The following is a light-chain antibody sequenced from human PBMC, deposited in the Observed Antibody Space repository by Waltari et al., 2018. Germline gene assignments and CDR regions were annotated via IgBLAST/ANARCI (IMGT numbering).Light chain of an antibody. V-gene: IGKV3-20*01. CDR2: ATS. CDR3: QQCSNSPWT. J-gene: IGKJ1*01. Sequence: DIVLTHSPDTLSLHTGERLTLSCRASQSVSGNSLAWYQQKPGQAPRLLIYATSNRATGISDRFSGSGSGTDFTLTISRLEPEDVAVYYCQQCSNSPWTFGQGTKVAIK. CDR1: QSVSGNS.